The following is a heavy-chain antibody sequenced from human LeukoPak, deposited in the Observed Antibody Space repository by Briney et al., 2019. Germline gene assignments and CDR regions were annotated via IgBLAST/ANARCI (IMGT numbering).Heavy chain of an antibody. V-gene: IGHV3-15*01. CDR2: IRSKTDGGTA. CDR1: GFTFSNPW. Sequence: PGGSLRLSCAASGFTFSNPWMSWARQAPGKGLEWVGRIRSKTDGGTADYAAPVKDRIIISRDDSKNTLYLQMNSLKNEGTAVYYCTTGTYWGQGTLVTVSS. J-gene: IGHJ4*02. CDR3: TTGTY.